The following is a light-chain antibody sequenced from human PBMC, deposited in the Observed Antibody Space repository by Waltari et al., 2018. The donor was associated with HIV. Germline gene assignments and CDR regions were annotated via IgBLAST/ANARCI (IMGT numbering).Light chain of an antibody. Sequence: SYELTQPPSVSVSPGQTASIPCSGDRLGDAYVSWYQQKPGQSPVLVIYQDTKRPSGIPERFSGSDSGNTVTLTISGTQAMDEADYYCQAWDSNTAVFGGGTKLTVL. V-gene: IGLV3-1*01. CDR2: QDT. CDR3: QAWDSNTAV. J-gene: IGLJ2*01. CDR1: RLGDAY.